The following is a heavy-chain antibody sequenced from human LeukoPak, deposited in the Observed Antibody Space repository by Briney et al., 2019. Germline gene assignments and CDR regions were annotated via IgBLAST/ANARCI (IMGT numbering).Heavy chain of an antibody. D-gene: IGHD3-10*01. Sequence: GGSLRLSCAASGFTVSSNYMSWVRQAPGKGLEWVSVIYSGGSTYYADSVKGRFTISRDNSKNTLYLQMNSLRAEDTAMYYCARDLWFGELLSPDSIHDAFDIWGQGTMVTVSS. CDR1: GFTVSSNY. J-gene: IGHJ3*02. CDR2: IYSGGST. CDR3: ARDLWFGELLSPDSIHDAFDI. V-gene: IGHV3-53*01.